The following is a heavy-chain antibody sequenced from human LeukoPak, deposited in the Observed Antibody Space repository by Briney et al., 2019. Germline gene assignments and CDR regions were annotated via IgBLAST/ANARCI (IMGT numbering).Heavy chain of an antibody. CDR3: ARGASYYAPFDY. Sequence: SETLSLTCTVSGGSISSSSYYWGWIRQPPGKGLEWIGEINHSGSTNYNPSLKSRVTISVDTSKNQFSLKLSSVTAADTAVYYCARGASYYAPFDYWGQGTLVTVSS. D-gene: IGHD3-10*01. J-gene: IGHJ4*02. V-gene: IGHV4-39*07. CDR1: GGSISSSSYY. CDR2: INHSGST.